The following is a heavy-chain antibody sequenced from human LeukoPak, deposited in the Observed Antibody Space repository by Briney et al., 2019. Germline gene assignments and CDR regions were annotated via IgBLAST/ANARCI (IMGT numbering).Heavy chain of an antibody. CDR3: ARDLQQLVRYNWFDP. J-gene: IGHJ5*02. Sequence: GGSLRLSCAAPGFTFSSYWMQWVRPAPGKGLVWVSRINSDGSSTSYADSVKGRFTISRDNAKNTLYLQMNSLRAEDTAVYYCARDLQQLVRYNWFDPWGQGTLVTVSS. D-gene: IGHD6-13*01. CDR2: INSDGSST. V-gene: IGHV3-74*01. CDR1: GFTFSSYW.